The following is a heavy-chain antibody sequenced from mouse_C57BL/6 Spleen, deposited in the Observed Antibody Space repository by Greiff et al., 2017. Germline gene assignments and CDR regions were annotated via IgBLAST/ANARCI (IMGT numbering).Heavy chain of an antibody. CDR2: IYPGDGDT. CDR1: GYAFPSYW. J-gene: IGHJ1*03. Sequence: VKLLESGAELVKPGASVKISCKASGYAFPSYWMNWVKQRPGQGLEWIGEIYPGDGDTNYNGKFKGKATLTADKSSSTAYMQLSSLTSEDSAVFFWERGGSYRYFDVWGKGTTVTVSS. D-gene: IGHD1-1*02. CDR3: ERGGSYRYFDV. V-gene: IGHV1-80*01.